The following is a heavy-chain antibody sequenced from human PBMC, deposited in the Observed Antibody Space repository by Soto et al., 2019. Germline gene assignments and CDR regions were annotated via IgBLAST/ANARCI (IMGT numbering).Heavy chain of an antibody. CDR2: LTGGGSST. V-gene: IGHV3-23*01. Sequence: PGGSLRLSCAASGFTFSADVISCVRQPPGKGLEWVSALTGGGSSTYYADSVKGRFTISRDNSKNTPYLQMNSLRDDDTVLNDGRKGSRAYLLHYFDYWGQGTLVTGSS. CDR1: GFTFSADV. J-gene: IGHJ4*02. CDR3: RKGSRAYLLHYFDY. D-gene: IGHD3-16*01.